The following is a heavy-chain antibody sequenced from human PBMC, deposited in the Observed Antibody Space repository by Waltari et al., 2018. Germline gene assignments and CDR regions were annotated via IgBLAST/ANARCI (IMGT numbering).Heavy chain of an antibody. Sequence: QLQLQESGPGLVKPSETLSLTCTVSGGSISSSSYYWGWIGQPPGKGLEWIGSIYYSGSTYYNPSLKSRVTISVDTSKNQFSLKLSSVTAADTAVYYCAIGAPYYYDSSGFHFDYWGQGTLVTVSS. J-gene: IGHJ4*02. CDR2: IYYSGST. V-gene: IGHV4-39*07. D-gene: IGHD3-22*01. CDR3: AIGAPYYYDSSGFHFDY. CDR1: GGSISSSSYY.